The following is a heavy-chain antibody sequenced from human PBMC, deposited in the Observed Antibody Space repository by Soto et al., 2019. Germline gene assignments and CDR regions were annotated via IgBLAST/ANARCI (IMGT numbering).Heavy chain of an antibody. CDR3: TRAYGAETFDF. CDR2: MNPNSGNT. Sequence: ASVKVSCKASGYTFTGYYIHWVRQAPGHGLEWMGWMNPNSGNTGYAQNFRGRVTMTQNTAIGTAYMELSSLRSDDTATYYCTRAYGAETFDFWGQGTRVTVS. V-gene: IGHV1-8*02. D-gene: IGHD3-10*01. CDR1: GYTFTGYY. J-gene: IGHJ5*01.